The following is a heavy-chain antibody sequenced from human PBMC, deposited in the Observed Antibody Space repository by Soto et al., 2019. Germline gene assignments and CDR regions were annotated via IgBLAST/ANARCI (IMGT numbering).Heavy chain of an antibody. Sequence: SETLSLTCAVSGGSISSYYWSWIRQPPGKGLEWIGYIYYSGSTNYNPSLKSRVTISVDTSTNQFSLKLSSVTAADTAVYYCARDHIAGHNYYDSSGLDYWGQGTLVTVSS. V-gene: IGHV4-59*01. CDR1: GGSISSYY. CDR3: ARDHIAGHNYYDSSGLDY. D-gene: IGHD3-22*01. CDR2: IYYSGST. J-gene: IGHJ4*02.